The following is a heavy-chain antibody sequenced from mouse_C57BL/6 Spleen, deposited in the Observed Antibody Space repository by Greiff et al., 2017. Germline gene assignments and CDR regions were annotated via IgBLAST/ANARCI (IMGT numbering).Heavy chain of an antibody. D-gene: IGHD2-3*01. V-gene: IGHV1-55*01. CDR2: IYPGSGST. CDR3: ARGDGYYGGYFDV. J-gene: IGHJ1*03. CDR1: GYTFTSYW. Sequence: QVQLQQPGAELVKPGASVKMSCKASGYTFTSYWITWVKPRPGQGLEWIGDIYPGSGSTNYNEEFKSKATLTVDTSSSTAYMQLSSLTSEDSAVYYCARGDGYYGGYFDVWGTGTTVTVSS.